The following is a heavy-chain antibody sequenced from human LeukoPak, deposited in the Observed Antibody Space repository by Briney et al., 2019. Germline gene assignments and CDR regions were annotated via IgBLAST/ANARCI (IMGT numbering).Heavy chain of an antibody. J-gene: IGHJ4*02. D-gene: IGHD6-19*01. CDR3: TTGRRGAVFDY. CDR1: GFTFSGYS. Sequence: PGGSLRLSCAASGFTFSGYSMNWVRQAPGKGLEWVGRLKSKTDGGTTEYTAPAKGRFTISRDESKNLLYLQMNSLKTEDTAVYYCTTGRRGAVFDYWGQGTLVTVSS. CDR2: LKSKTDGGTT. V-gene: IGHV3-15*01.